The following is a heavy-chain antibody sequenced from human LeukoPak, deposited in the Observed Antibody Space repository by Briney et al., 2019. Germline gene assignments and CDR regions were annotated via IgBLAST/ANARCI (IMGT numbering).Heavy chain of an antibody. CDR2: IYYSGST. J-gene: IGHJ4*02. V-gene: IGHV4-39*07. Sequence: SETLSLTCTVSGGSVRSSNYYWGWIRQPPGKGLEWIGSIYYSGSTYYNPSLKSRVTISIDASKNHFSLKLTSVTAADTAIYYCARGRGLGGSGYYYARVRADPVYFDYWGQGTLVTVSS. D-gene: IGHD3-22*01. CDR3: ARGRGLGGSGYYYARVRADPVYFDY. CDR1: GGSVRSSNYY.